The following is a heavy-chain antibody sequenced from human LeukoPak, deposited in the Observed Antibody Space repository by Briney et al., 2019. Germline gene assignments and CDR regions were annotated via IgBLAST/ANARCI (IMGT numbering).Heavy chain of an antibody. D-gene: IGHD6-13*01. CDR1: GYTVSSNY. V-gene: IGHV3-53*01. CDR2: IYSGGST. J-gene: IGHJ6*02. Sequence: GGCLRLSCAASGYTVSSNYKSWVRKAPGKGLEWVSVIYSGGSTYYADSVKGRFTISRDNSKNTLYLQMNSLRAEDTAVYYCARGSSWYYYGMDVWGQGTTVTVSS. CDR3: ARGSSWYYYGMDV.